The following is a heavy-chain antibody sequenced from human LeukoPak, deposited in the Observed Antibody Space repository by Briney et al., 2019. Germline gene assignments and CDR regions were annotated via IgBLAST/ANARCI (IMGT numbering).Heavy chain of an antibody. V-gene: IGHV3-21*01. J-gene: IGHJ4*02. CDR1: GFTFSNSA. D-gene: IGHD2-2*02. CDR3: ASCYRGSSTSCYTVDY. Sequence: GGSLRLSCAASGFTFSNSAMNWVRQAPGKGLEWVSSINNVGSHIYYADSVKGRFTISRDNAKNSLYLQMNSLRAEDTAVYYCASCYRGSSTSCYTVDYWGQGTLVTVSS. CDR2: INNVGSHI.